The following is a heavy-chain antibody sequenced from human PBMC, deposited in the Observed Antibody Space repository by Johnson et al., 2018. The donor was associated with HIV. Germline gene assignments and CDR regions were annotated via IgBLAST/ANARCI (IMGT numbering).Heavy chain of an antibody. CDR3: AKGHSIAVVEGDDAFDI. D-gene: IGHD6-19*01. V-gene: IGHV3-9*01. Sequence: VHLVESGGGLVQPGRSLRLSCAASGFTFDDYAMHWVRQAPGKGLEWVSGISWNSGSIGYADSVKGRFTISRDNSKNTLYLQMNSLRAEDTAVYYCAKGHSIAVVEGDDAFDIWGQGTMVTVSS. J-gene: IGHJ3*02. CDR1: GFTFDDYA. CDR2: ISWNSGSI.